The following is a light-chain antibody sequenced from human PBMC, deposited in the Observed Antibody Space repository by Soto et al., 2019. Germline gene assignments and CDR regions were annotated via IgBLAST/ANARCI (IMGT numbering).Light chain of an antibody. CDR2: EVS. J-gene: IGLJ3*02. V-gene: IGLV2-14*01. Sequence: QSALTQPASVSGSPGQSITISCTGTSSDVGGYNYVSWFQQHPGKAPKLKIYEVSNRPSGVSNRFSGSKSGNTASLTISELQAEDEADYYCTSFTTISTWVFGGGTQRTVL. CDR3: TSFTTISTWV. CDR1: SSDVGGYNY.